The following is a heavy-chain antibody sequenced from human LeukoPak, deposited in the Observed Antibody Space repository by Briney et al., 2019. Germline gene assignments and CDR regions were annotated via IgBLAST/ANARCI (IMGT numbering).Heavy chain of an antibody. Sequence: ASVKVSCKASGYTFTDYYMHWVRQAPGQGLKWMGWIYPNSGATKYAQKFQGRVTMTRDTSISTAYMELSRLRSDDTAVYYCGTLLSNGPFDYWGQGSLVTVSS. CDR3: GTLLSNGPFDY. CDR1: GYTFTDYY. CDR2: IYPNSGAT. V-gene: IGHV1-2*02. J-gene: IGHJ4*02.